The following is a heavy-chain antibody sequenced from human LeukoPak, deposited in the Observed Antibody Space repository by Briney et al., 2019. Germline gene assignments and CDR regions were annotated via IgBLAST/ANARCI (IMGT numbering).Heavy chain of an antibody. CDR2: IYYSGST. CDR3: ARLGGYGYFDY. Sequence: KSSETLSLTCTVSGGSISSYYWSWIRQPPGKGLKWIGYIYYSGSTNYNPSLKSRVTISVDTSKSQFSLKLSSVTAADTAVYYCARLGGYGYFDYWGQGTLVTVSS. V-gene: IGHV4-59*01. CDR1: GGSISSYY. D-gene: IGHD5-12*01. J-gene: IGHJ4*02.